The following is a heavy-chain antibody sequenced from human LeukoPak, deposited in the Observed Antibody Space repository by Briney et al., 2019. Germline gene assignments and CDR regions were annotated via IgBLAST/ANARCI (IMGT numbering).Heavy chain of an antibody. Sequence: ASVKVSCKASGYTFTGYYMHWVRQAPGQGLEWMGWINPNSGGTNYAQKFQGRVTMTRDTSISTAYMELSRLRSDDTAVYYCARGGLHYYGLGSYYWFDPRGQGTLVTVSS. CDR1: GYTFTGYY. J-gene: IGHJ5*02. V-gene: IGHV1-2*02. CDR3: ARGGLHYYGLGSYYWFDP. CDR2: INPNSGGT. D-gene: IGHD3-10*01.